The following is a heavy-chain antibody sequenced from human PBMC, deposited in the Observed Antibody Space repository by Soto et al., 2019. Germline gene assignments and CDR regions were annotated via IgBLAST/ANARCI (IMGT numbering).Heavy chain of an antibody. CDR2: IKQDGSEK. J-gene: IGHJ3*02. V-gene: IGHV3-7*04. Sequence: GGSLRLSCAASGFTFSSYWMSWVRQAPGKGLEWVANIKQDGSEKYYVDSVKGRFTISRDNAKNSLYLQMNSLRAEDTAVYYCARAPGIEGGIAAAGNNAFDIWGQGTMVTVSS. CDR1: GFTFSSYW. D-gene: IGHD6-13*01. CDR3: ARAPGIEGGIAAAGNNAFDI.